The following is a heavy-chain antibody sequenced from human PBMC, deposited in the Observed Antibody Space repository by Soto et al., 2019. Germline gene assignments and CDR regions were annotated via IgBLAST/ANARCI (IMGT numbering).Heavy chain of an antibody. J-gene: IGHJ6*03. D-gene: IGHD2-15*01. V-gene: IGHV3-23*01. CDR2: ISGSGGST. CDR3: AKVPVRCSCGSCYDYYYYMDV. Sequence: EVQLLESGGGLVQPGGSLRLSCAASGFTFSSYAMSWVRQAPGKGLEWVSAISGSGGSTYYADSVKGRFTISRDNSKNTLYLHMNSVRAEDTAVYYCAKVPVRCSCGSCYDYYYYMDVWGKGTTVTVSS. CDR1: GFTFSSYA.